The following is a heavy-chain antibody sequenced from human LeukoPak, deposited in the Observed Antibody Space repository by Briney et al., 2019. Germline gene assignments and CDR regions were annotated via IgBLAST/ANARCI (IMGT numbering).Heavy chain of an antibody. D-gene: IGHD5-18*01. CDR2: VKGDGRTT. CDR1: GLTFSDFW. Sequence: SGGSLRLSCAASGLTFSDFWMHWVRQPPGKGLVWVALVKGDGRTTIYADSVKGRFTISRDNAKNTLYLQMNSLRADDSGVYYCATGHSYGYDYWGQGVLVTVPS. J-gene: IGHJ4*02. V-gene: IGHV3-74*01. CDR3: ATGHSYGYDY.